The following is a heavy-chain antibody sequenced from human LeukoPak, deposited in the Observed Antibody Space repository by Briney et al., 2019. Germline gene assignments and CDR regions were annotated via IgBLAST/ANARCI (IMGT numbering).Heavy chain of an antibody. CDR1: GYSISSGYY. V-gene: IGHV4-38-2*02. J-gene: IGHJ3*02. CDR3: ARIPTNAVPSAHNGFDI. D-gene: IGHD6-19*01. Sequence: SETLSLTCTVSGYSISSGYYWGWIRQPPGKGLEWIGSIYHSGSTYYNPSLKSRVTISVDTSKNQFSLRLNSVTAADTSIYYCARIPTNAVPSAHNGFDIWGQGTMLTVSS. CDR2: IYHSGST.